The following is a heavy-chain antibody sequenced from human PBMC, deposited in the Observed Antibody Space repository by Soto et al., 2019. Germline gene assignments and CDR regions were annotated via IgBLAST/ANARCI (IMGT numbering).Heavy chain of an antibody. V-gene: IGHV4-34*01. CDR1: GGSFSGYY. D-gene: IGHD1-20*01. Sequence: PSETLSLTCAVYGGSFSGYYWSWIRQPPGKGLEWIGEINHSGSTNYNPSLKSRVTIPADTSKKQFSLKLTSVTAADTAVYYCARYSNNWFQTEGMDVWGQGTTVTVSS. CDR2: INHSGST. CDR3: ARYSNNWFQTEGMDV. J-gene: IGHJ6*02.